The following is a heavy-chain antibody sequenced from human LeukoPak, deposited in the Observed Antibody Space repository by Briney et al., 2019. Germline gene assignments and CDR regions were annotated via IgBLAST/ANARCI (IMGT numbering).Heavy chain of an antibody. CDR1: GFTFSSYA. Sequence: GRSLRHSCAASGFTFSSYAMHWVRQAPGKGLEWVAVISYDGSNKYYADSVKGRFTISRDNSKNTLYLQMNSLRAEDTAVYYCARWKIVVVVAATYNWFDPWGQGTLVTVSS. CDR3: ARWKIVVVVAATYNWFDP. CDR2: ISYDGSNK. J-gene: IGHJ5*02. D-gene: IGHD2-15*01. V-gene: IGHV3-30*04.